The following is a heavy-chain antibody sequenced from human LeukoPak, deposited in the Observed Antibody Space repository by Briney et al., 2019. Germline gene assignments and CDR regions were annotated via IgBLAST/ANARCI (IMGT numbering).Heavy chain of an antibody. J-gene: IGHJ5*02. D-gene: IGHD3-10*01. CDR1: GFTFDKYW. CDR2: IKTDGSQK. Sequence: GGSLRLSCAASGFTFDKYWMTWVRQAPGKGLEWVATIKTDGSQKYYVDSVKGRFSISRDNANNSLYLQMNSLRAEDTAVYYCARMARFGDLGGGWFDPWGQGTLVTVSS. V-gene: IGHV3-7*01. CDR3: ARMARFGDLGGGWFDP.